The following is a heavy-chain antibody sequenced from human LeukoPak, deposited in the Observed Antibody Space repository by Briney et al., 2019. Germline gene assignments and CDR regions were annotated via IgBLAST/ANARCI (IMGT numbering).Heavy chain of an antibody. J-gene: IGHJ4*02. D-gene: IGHD4-23*01. CDR3: ARENYGGNSGYFDY. CDR1: GFTFSSYE. Sequence: GGSLRLSCGASGFTFSSYEMNWVRQAPGKGLEWVSYISSSGSTIYYADSVKGRFTISRDNAKNSLYLQMDSLRAEDTAVYYCARENYGGNSGYFDYWGQGTLVTVSS. CDR2: ISSSGSTI. V-gene: IGHV3-48*03.